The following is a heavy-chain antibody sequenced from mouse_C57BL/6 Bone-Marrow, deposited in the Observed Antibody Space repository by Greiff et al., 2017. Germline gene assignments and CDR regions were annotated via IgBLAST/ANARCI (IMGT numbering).Heavy chain of an antibody. Sequence: EVKLVESGGDLVKPGGSLKLSCAASGFTFSSYGMSWVRQTPDKRLEWVATISSGGSYTYYPDSVKGRFTISRDNAKNTMYLQMSSLKSEDTAMYYCARVPSYCGGAIDYWGQGTSVTVSS. CDR2: ISSGGSYT. J-gene: IGHJ4*01. V-gene: IGHV5-6*01. D-gene: IGHD1-1*02. CDR1: GFTFSSYG. CDR3: ARVPSYCGGAIDY.